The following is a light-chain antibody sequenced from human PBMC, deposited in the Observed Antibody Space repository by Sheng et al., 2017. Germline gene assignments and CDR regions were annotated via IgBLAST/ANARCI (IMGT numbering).Light chain of an antibody. Sequence: EIVLTQSPGTLSVSPGERVTLSCRASQSVSSNSLAWYQQRPGQAPRLLIYGASRRATGIPDRFSGSGSGTDFTLTITRLEPEDSALYYCQQYVTSRTFGQGTEGGN. CDR2: GAS. J-gene: IGKJ1*01. CDR3: QQYVTSRT. CDR1: QSVSSNS. V-gene: IGKV3-20*01.